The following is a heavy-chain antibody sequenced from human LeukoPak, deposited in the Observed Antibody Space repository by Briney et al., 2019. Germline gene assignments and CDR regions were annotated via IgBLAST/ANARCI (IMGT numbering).Heavy chain of an antibody. J-gene: IGHJ4*02. Sequence: PGGSLRLSCAASGFTFSSYSMNWVRQTPGKGLEWVSSISSSSSYIYYADSVKGRFTISRDNAKNSLYLQMNSLRAEDTAVYYCARDLSVEMATIYFDYWGQGTLVTVSS. V-gene: IGHV3-21*01. CDR3: ARDLSVEMATIYFDY. D-gene: IGHD5-24*01. CDR2: ISSSSSYI. CDR1: GFTFSSYS.